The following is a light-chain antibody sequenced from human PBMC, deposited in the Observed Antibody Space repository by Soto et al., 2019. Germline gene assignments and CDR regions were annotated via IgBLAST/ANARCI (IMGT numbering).Light chain of an antibody. Sequence: DIQMTQSPSTLSASVGDRVTITCRASQSISSWLAWYQQKPGKAPKLLIYDASRLESGVPSRFSGSGSGTEFNLTISSLQPDDFATYYCQQYNSYSGTFGQGTKVEIK. CDR2: DAS. V-gene: IGKV1-5*01. CDR3: QQYNSYSGT. CDR1: QSISSW. J-gene: IGKJ1*01.